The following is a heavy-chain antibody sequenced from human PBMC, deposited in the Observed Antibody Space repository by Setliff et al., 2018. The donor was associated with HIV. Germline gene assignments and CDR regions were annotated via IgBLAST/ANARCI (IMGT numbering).Heavy chain of an antibody. V-gene: IGHV3-23*01. Sequence: GGSLRLSCAASGFTFGRYAMSWVRQAPGKGLEWVSSISGRGGGPYYAESAKGRFTISRDNSQNTLYLQMNSLRAEETAVYYCARSVRGALYFDCWGQGTLVTVSS. J-gene: IGHJ4*02. CDR1: GFTFGRYA. CDR2: ISGRGGGP. CDR3: ARSVRGALYFDC. D-gene: IGHD2-8*01.